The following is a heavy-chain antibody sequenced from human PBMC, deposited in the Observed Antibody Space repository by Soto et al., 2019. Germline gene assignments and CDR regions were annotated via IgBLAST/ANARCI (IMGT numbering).Heavy chain of an antibody. Sequence: PSETLSLTCTVPGGSISSGDYYWSWIRQHPGKGLEWIGHIYNSGSTYYNPSLKSRVTISVDTSKNQFSLKLNSVTAADTAVYYCATYERKWLASQNYYYYYAMDVWGQGTTVTVSS. V-gene: IGHV4-31*03. CDR3: ATYERKWLASQNYYYYYAMDV. J-gene: IGHJ6*02. D-gene: IGHD6-19*01. CDR1: GGSISSGDYY. CDR2: IYNSGST.